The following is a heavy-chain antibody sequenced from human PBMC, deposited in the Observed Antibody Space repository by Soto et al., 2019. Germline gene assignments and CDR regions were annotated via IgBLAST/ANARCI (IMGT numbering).Heavy chain of an antibody. CDR1: GGSISSYY. J-gene: IGHJ6*02. CDR2: IYTSGST. Sequence: PSETLSLTCTASGGSISSYYWCWIRQPAGKGLEWIGRIYTSGSTYYNPSLKSRVTISVDTSKNQSSLKLSSVTAADTAVYYCSRVLRGVISTDLHGMDVWGQGTTVTVSS. D-gene: IGHD3-10*01. V-gene: IGHV4-4*07. CDR3: SRVLRGVISTDLHGMDV.